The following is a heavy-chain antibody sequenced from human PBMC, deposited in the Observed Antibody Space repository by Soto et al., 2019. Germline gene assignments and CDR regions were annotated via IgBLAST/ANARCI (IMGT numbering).Heavy chain of an antibody. CDR2: IYYSGST. Sequence: SETLSLTCTVSGGPISSSSYYWGWIRQPPGKGLEWIGSIYYSGSTYYNPSLKSRVTISVDTSKNQFSLKLSSVTAADTAVYYCASRKRRLPSYGMDVWGQGTTVTVSS. V-gene: IGHV4-39*01. D-gene: IGHD6-25*01. CDR3: ASRKRRLPSYGMDV. CDR1: GGPISSSSYY. J-gene: IGHJ6*02.